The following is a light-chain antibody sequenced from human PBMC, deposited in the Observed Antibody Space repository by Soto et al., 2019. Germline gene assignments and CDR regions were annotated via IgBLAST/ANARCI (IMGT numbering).Light chain of an antibody. V-gene: IGLV6-57*04. CDR3: QSYDNTNVV. CDR2: ENS. CDR1: SGNIASSY. Sequence: NFMLTQPHSVSESPGKTVTISCSRSSGNIASSYVQWYQQRPGSPPTTVIYENSQRPSGVPDRFSASIDSSSKSASLTISGLKTEDEADYYSQSYDNTNVVFGGGTKLTVL. J-gene: IGLJ2*01.